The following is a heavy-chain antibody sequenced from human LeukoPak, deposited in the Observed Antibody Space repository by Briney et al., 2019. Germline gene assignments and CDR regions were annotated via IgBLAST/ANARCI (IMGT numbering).Heavy chain of an antibody. CDR1: GFTVSSYW. Sequence: QPGGSLRLSCAASGFTVSSYWMHWVRQAPGKGLVWVSRINPDGSSTSYADSVKGRFTISRDNAKNTLYLQMNSLRAEDTAVYYCASPHSVTTGGWYFDLWGRGTLVTVSS. CDR3: ASPHSVTTGGWYFDL. J-gene: IGHJ2*01. D-gene: IGHD4-11*01. V-gene: IGHV3-74*01. CDR2: INPDGSST.